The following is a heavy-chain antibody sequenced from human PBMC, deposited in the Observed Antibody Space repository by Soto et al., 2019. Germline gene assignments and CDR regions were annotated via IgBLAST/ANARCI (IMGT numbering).Heavy chain of an antibody. D-gene: IGHD2-21*02. CDR1: GDSISSYY. CDR3: ARLTDCGGDCPLFDS. V-gene: IGHV4-59*01. Sequence: PSETLSLTCTVSGDSISSYYWSWIRQPPGKGLEWIGYIYYSGSTNYNPSLKSRVTISVDTSKNQFSLKLSSVTAADTAVYYCARLTDCGGDCPLFDSWGQGTLVTVSS. J-gene: IGHJ4*02. CDR2: IYYSGST.